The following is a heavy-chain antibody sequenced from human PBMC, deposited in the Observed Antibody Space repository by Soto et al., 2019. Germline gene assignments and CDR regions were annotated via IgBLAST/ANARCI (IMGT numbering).Heavy chain of an antibody. CDR3: ARLRRGYRHGPTKCHFDY. V-gene: IGHV4-39*01. CDR2: IDSSGTT. Sequence: SETLSLTCTVSGGSISTSSFSWGWIRQPPGKGLEWIGSIDSSGTTDYNTSLKSRVIISVDTSKNQFSLKLSSVAAADTAVYYCARLRRGYRHGPTKCHFDYWGQGTLVTVSS. D-gene: IGHD5-18*01. J-gene: IGHJ4*02. CDR1: GGSISTSSFS.